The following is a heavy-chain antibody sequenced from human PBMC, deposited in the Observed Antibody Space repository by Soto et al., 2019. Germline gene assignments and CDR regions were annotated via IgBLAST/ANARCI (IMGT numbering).Heavy chain of an antibody. CDR3: AGTTAHQWYYMDV. D-gene: IGHD1-7*01. Sequence: SQTLSLTCAISGDSVSSNSAAWNWIRLSPSRGLEWLARTYYRSRWYNDYAVSVRSRITVNPDTSKNQFSLQLTSVTPEDTAVYYCAGTTAHQWYYMDVWGRGTTVTVSS. CDR2: TYYRSRWYN. CDR1: GDSVSSNSAA. J-gene: IGHJ6*03. V-gene: IGHV6-1*01.